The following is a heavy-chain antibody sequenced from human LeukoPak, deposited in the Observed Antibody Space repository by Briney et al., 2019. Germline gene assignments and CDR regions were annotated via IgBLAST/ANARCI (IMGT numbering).Heavy chain of an antibody. V-gene: IGHV3-7*04. D-gene: IGHD1-26*01. CDR1: GFTFSSYL. CDR2: IKQDGSEK. J-gene: IGHJ4*02. CDR3: SRGSGGSEYYFDY. Sequence: GGSLRLSCAASGFTFSSYLMSGVRQAPGKGLEWVANIKQDGSEKYYVDSVKGRFTISRDNAKNSLYLQMNSLRAEDTAVYYSSRGSGGSEYYFDYWGQGTLVTVSS.